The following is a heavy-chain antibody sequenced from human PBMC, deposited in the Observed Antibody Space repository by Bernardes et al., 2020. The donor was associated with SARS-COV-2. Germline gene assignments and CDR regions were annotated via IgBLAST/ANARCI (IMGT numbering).Heavy chain of an antibody. J-gene: IGHJ6*02. Sequence: ASVKVSCKVSGYTLTALSMHWVRQAPGKGLEWMGGFDPEDAETIYAQKFQGRVTMTEDTSTDTAYMELSSLISEDTAVYYCATAATIFGVVTHYSYYYCMDGGGQGTTVTVAS. CDR2: FDPEDAET. CDR1: GYTLTALS. V-gene: IGHV1-24*01. D-gene: IGHD3-3*01. CDR3: ATAATIFGVVTHYSYYYCMDG.